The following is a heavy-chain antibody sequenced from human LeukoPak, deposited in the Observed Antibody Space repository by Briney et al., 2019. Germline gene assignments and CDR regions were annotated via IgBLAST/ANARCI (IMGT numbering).Heavy chain of an antibody. CDR3: AGHSFDTVDAFDV. D-gene: IGHD2-2*02. CDR1: GFSFTNYW. J-gene: IGHJ3*01. Sequence: GESLKTSCKASGFSFTNYWIGWVRQMPGKGLEWLGIIYPGDSDTRYRPSFQGQVTISADKSSSTAYLQWRSLKASDTAMYYCAGHSFDTVDAFDVWGQGTIVIVSA. CDR2: IYPGDSDT. V-gene: IGHV5-51*01.